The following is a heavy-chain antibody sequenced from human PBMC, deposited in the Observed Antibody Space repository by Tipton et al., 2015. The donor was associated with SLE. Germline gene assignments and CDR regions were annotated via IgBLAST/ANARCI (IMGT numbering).Heavy chain of an antibody. CDR1: GGSISSGAYY. Sequence: TLSLTCTVSGGSISSGAYYWSWIRQPPGKGLEWIGEINHGGVTNYNPSLKSRVTISLDASHNHLSLRLNSLTAADTAVYYCAINFVLEGLPDYWGQGSLVTVSS. CDR3: AINFVLEGLPDY. J-gene: IGHJ4*02. D-gene: IGHD3-10*02. V-gene: IGHV4-39*02. CDR2: INHGGVT.